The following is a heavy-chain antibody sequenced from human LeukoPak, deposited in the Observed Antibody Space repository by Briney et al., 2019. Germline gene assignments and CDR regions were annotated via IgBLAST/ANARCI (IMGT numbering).Heavy chain of an antibody. CDR2: IYYSGST. D-gene: IGHD5-12*01. J-gene: IGHJ4*02. CDR1: GGSISSYY. V-gene: IGHV4-59*01. Sequence: KSSETLSLTCTVSGGSISSYYWSWIRQPPGKGLEWIGYIYYSGSTNYNPSLKSRVTISVDTSKNQFSLKLSSVTAADTAVYYCAREWDSGYDPGLFDYWGQGTLVTVSS. CDR3: AREWDSGYDPGLFDY.